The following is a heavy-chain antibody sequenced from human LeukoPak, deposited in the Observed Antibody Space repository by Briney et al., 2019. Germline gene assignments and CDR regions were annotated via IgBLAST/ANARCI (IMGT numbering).Heavy chain of an antibody. J-gene: IGHJ4*02. D-gene: IGHD2-2*01. CDR2: ISAYNGNT. CDR3: ARWGRDQLLTFDY. CDR1: GYTFTSYG. Sequence: ASVKVSCKASGYTFTSYGISWVQQAPGQGLEWMGWISAYNGNTNYAQKLQGRVTMTTDTSTSTACMELRSLRSDDTAVYYCARWGRDQLLTFDYWGQGTLVTVSS. V-gene: IGHV1-18*01.